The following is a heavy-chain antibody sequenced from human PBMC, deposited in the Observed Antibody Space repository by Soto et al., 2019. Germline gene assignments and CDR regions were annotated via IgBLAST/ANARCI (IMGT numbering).Heavy chain of an antibody. Sequence: QVQLQESGPGLVKPSQTLSLTCSVSGESINNGAYFWSWIRQHPGKGLEWIGYVHASGSTYYNPSRMGRIDMSIDTSKKQFYLNLKSVTAADTAVFFCARGFVEAAMAFDYWGPGALVTVSS. CDR3: ARGFVEAAMAFDY. CDR2: VHASGST. J-gene: IGHJ4*02. CDR1: GESINNGAYF. D-gene: IGHD3-3*01. V-gene: IGHV4-31*03.